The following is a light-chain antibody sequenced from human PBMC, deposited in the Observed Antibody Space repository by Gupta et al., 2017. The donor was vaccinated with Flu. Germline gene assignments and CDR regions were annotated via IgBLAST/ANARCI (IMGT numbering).Light chain of an antibody. Sequence: DIQLTQSPSSLSASVGDRVTITCRASQSMSTYLNWYQQKPGKAPNLLIYDASTLQSGVPSRFSGSGSGTDFTLTISSLQPEDFATYYCQQSYNSPYSFGQGTKLDIK. CDR2: DAS. CDR1: QSMSTY. J-gene: IGKJ2*03. V-gene: IGKV1-39*01. CDR3: QQSYNSPYS.